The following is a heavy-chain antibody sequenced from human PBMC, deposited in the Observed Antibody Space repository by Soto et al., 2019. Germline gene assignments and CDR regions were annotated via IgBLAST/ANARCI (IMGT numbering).Heavy chain of an antibody. J-gene: IGHJ3*02. CDR2: ISGSGGST. Sequence: EVQLLESGGGLVQPGGSLRLSCAASGFTFSSYAMSWVRQAPGKGLEWVSAISGSGGSTYYADSVKGRFTISRDNSKNTLYLQMNSLRAEDTAVYYCAKFPDIVVVVAAAFDIWGQGTMVTVSS. V-gene: IGHV3-23*01. D-gene: IGHD2-15*01. CDR3: AKFPDIVVVVAAAFDI. CDR1: GFTFSSYA.